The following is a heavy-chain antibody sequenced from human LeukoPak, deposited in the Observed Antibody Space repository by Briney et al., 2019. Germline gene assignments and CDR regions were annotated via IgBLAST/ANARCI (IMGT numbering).Heavy chain of an antibody. Sequence: ASVKVSCKVSGYALTDLSMHWVRQTPGKGLEWMGGIDPEDGEITYAQKFQGRVTMTEDTSTDTAYMELSSLRSEDTAVYYCARGGYSSSWTAGNWFDPWGQGTLVTVSS. J-gene: IGHJ5*02. V-gene: IGHV1-24*01. D-gene: IGHD6-13*01. CDR2: IDPEDGEI. CDR3: ARGGYSSSWTAGNWFDP. CDR1: GYALTDLS.